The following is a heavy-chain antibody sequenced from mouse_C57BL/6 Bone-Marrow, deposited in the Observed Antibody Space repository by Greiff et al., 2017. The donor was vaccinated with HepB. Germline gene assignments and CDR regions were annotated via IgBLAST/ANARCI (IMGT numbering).Heavy chain of an antibody. D-gene: IGHD2-1*01. Sequence: QVQLQQPGAELVMPGASVKLSCKASGYTFTSYWMHWVKQRPGQGLEWIGEIDPSDSYTNYNQKFKGKSPLTVDKSSSTAYMELSSLTSEDSAVYYCTREGIYYGNYGYWGQGTTLTVSS. CDR3: TREGIYYGNYGY. J-gene: IGHJ2*01. CDR2: IDPSDSYT. CDR1: GYTFTSYW. V-gene: IGHV1-69*01.